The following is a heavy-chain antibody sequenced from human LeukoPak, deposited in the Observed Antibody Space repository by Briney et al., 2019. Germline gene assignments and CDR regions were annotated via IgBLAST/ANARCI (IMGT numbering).Heavy chain of an antibody. V-gene: IGHV4-39*01. CDR2: IYDSGST. CDR1: GGSISSSSYS. J-gene: IGHJ5*02. Sequence: SETLSLTCTVSGGSISSSSYSWGWIRQPPGKELEWIGSIYDSGSTYYNPSLKSRVTISIDTSKNQFSLKLSSVTAADTAVYYCPSHSSPSPWRSYNWFDPSGQGTLVTVSS. D-gene: IGHD3-16*02. CDR3: PSHSSPSPWRSYNWFDP.